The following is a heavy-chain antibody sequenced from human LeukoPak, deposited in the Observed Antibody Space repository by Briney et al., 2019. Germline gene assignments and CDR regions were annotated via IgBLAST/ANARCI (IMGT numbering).Heavy chain of an antibody. CDR1: GFTFGDSA. D-gene: IGHD2-8*01. CDR3: TREVGTRSPY. Sequence: GGSLRLSCTTSGFTFGDSAMSWVRQAPGKGLEWLGFIRSAQYGGTTEYVASVRGRFTISRDDSKNIAYLQMNSLKNEDTAVYYCTREVGTRSPYWGQGTLVTVSS. V-gene: IGHV3-49*04. CDR2: IRSAQYGGTT. J-gene: IGHJ4*02.